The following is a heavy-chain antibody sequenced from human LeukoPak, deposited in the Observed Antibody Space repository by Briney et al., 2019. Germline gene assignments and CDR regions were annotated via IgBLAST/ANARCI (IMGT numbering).Heavy chain of an antibody. CDR3: ARVVCRGNTCYSNFDS. CDR1: GGSISNYY. V-gene: IGHV4-59*12. D-gene: IGHD2-15*01. Sequence: SETLSLTCTVSGGSISNYYWSWIRQPPGKGLEWIGEIYQSGSTNYNPSLKSRLTISVDPSKNQFSLKLTSVTAADTAVYYCARVVCRGNTCYSNFDSWGQGTPVTVSS. CDR2: IYQSGST. J-gene: IGHJ4*02.